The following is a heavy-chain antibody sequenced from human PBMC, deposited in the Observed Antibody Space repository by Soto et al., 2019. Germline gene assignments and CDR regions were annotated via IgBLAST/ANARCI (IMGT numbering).Heavy chain of an antibody. V-gene: IGHV3-30-3*02. CDR2: ISSDGSNK. J-gene: IGHJ6*02. CDR3: AKSRIPGATLYYYYGLDL. D-gene: IGHD2-2*01. CDR1: NGYA. Sequence: GSLRLSCAAFNGYAMHWVRQAPGKGLEWVAVISSDGSNKFYADSVKGRFTLSRDISKNTMYLQTNSLRGEDTAVYYCAKSRIPGATLYYYYGLDLWDQGTTVTV.